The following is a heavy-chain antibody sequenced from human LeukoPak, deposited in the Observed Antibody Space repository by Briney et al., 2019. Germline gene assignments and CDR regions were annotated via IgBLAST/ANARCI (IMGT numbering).Heavy chain of an antibody. J-gene: IGHJ4*02. D-gene: IGHD1-26*01. CDR3: ARGAAPGGLGPRFFDY. V-gene: IGHV1-18*01. Sequence: GASVRVSCKASGYTFTVYGITWVRQAPGQGLEWMGWISAYNGNTNYAQKLQGRVTMTTDTSTSTAYMELRSLRSDDTAVYYCARGAAPGGLGPRFFDYWGQGTLVTVSS. CDR2: ISAYNGNT. CDR1: GYTFTVYG.